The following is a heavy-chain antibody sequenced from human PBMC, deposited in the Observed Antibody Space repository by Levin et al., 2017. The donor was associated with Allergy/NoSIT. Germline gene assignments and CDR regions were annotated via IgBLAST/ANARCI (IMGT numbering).Heavy chain of an antibody. V-gene: IGHV4-39*01. J-gene: IGHJ4*02. D-gene: IGHD1-26*01. CDR1: GGSVSSRSYY. CDR3: ATRRPIVGATPLFDY. Sequence: SQTLSLTCTVSGGSVSSRSYYWGWIRQAPGKGLEWIGTIFQSGTTYYNPSLKSRVTISIDTSTNQFSLKLNSVTAADTAVYYCATRRPIVGATPLFDYWGQGTLVTVSS. CDR2: IFQSGTT.